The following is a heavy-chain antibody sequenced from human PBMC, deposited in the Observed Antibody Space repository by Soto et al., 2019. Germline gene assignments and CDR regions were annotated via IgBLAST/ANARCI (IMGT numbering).Heavy chain of an antibody. CDR2: IYYSGST. V-gene: IGHV4-39*01. J-gene: IGHJ6*02. CDR3: ARQRGDFWSGYHYGMDV. CDR1: GGSISSSSYY. Sequence: SETLSLTCTVSGGSISSSSYYWGWIRQPPGKGLEWIGSIYYSGSTYYNPSLKSRVTISVDTSKNQFSLKLSSVTAADTAVYYCARQRGDFWSGYHYGMDVWGQGTTVTVSS. D-gene: IGHD3-3*01.